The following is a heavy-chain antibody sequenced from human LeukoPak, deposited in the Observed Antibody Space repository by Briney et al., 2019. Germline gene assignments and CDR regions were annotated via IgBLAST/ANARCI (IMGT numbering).Heavy chain of an antibody. CDR2: ISSGSSYI. V-gene: IGHV3-21*01. D-gene: IGHD2-2*01. CDR3: ARGAYHCSSTTCYPVD. Sequence: PGGSLRLSCAASGFSFSSYSMNWVRQAPGKGLEWVSFISSGSSYIYYADSVKGRFTISRDNAKNSLYLQMNSLRAEDTAVYYCARGAYHCSSTTCYPVDWGQGTLVTVSS. CDR1: GFSFSSYS. J-gene: IGHJ4*02.